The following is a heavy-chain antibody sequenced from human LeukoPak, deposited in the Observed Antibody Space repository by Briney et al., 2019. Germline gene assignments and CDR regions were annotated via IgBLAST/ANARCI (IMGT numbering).Heavy chain of an antibody. CDR1: GGSISSGDYY. CDR2: IYYSGST. CDR3: ARGNRGYHY. Sequence: SETLSLTCTVSGGSISSGDYYWSWIRQPPGKGLEWIGYIYYSGSTSYNPSLKSRVTISVDTSKNHFSLKLSSVTAADTAVYYCARGNRGYHYWGQGTLVTVSS. D-gene: IGHD5-18*01. V-gene: IGHV4-30-4*08. J-gene: IGHJ4*02.